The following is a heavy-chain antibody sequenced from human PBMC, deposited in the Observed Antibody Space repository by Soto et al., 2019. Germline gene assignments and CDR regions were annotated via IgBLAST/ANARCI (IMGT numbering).Heavy chain of an antibody. CDR3: ASAYTGRLPRRSYYYSALDV. CDR1: GFSFSDYD. D-gene: IGHD3-16*01. V-gene: IGHV3-13*05. J-gene: IGHJ6*02. Sequence: LRLSCTASGFSFSDYDLHWVRQAPGKGLEWVSTIGAARDPYYTGSVKHRFTISRENARNYMLLQMNSVTVGDTAVYYCASAYTGRLPRRSYYYSALDVWGQGIMVTVSS. CDR2: IGAARDP.